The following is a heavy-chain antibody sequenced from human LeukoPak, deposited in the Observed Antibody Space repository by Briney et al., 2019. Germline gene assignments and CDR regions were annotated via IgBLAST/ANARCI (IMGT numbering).Heavy chain of an antibody. CDR1: GTSIRSGSYY. Sequence: SETLSLTCTVTGTSIRSGSYYWSWIRQPPGKGLEWIGEINHSGSTNYNPSLKSRVTISVDTSKNQFSLKLSSVTAADTAVYYCARGKTHIYYWGQGTLVTVSS. V-gene: IGHV4-39*07. CDR3: ARGKTHIYY. CDR2: INHSGST. J-gene: IGHJ4*02.